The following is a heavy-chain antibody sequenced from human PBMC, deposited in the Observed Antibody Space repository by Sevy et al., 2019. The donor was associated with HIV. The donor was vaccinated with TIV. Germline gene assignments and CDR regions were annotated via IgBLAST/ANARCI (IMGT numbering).Heavy chain of an antibody. CDR1: GFTFNIYW. CDR2: IKQDGSDK. Sequence: GGSLRLSCAASGFTFNIYWMGWVRQAPGKGLEWVANIKQDGSDKYYVGSVKGRLTISRDNAKRSQYLQMTNLRAEDTAVYYCARGSTNYYDTSGYSAWGQGTLVTVSS. J-gene: IGHJ5*02. CDR3: ARGSTNYYDTSGYSA. D-gene: IGHD3-22*01. V-gene: IGHV3-7*01.